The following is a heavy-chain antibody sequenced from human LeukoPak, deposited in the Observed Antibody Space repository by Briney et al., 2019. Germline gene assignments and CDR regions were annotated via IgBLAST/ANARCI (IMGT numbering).Heavy chain of an antibody. CDR1: GYSISLGYY. D-gene: IGHD5-24*01. J-gene: IGHJ2*01. Sequence: SETLSLTCTVSGYSISLGYYWGWIRQPPGKGLEWIGNIFHSGDTQYNPSLKSRVTISVDTSKNQFSLKLSSVTAADTAVYYCARAREMATIYWYFDLWGRGTLVTVSS. V-gene: IGHV4-38-2*02. CDR3: ARAREMATIYWYFDL. CDR2: IFHSGDT.